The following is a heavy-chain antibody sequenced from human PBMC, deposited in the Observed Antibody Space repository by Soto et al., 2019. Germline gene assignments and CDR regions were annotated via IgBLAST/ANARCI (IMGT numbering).Heavy chain of an antibody. CDR2: IYYSGCT. CDR3: ACLFWSGYTNWFDP. D-gene: IGHD3-3*01. Sequence: SETLSLTCTVSGGSISSYYWSWIRQPPGKVLDWIGYIYYSGCTNYNPSLKSRVTISVDTSKNQFSLKLSSVTAADTSVYYCACLFWSGYTNWFDPWGQGTLVTVSS. J-gene: IGHJ5*02. V-gene: IGHV4-59*01. CDR1: GGSISSYY.